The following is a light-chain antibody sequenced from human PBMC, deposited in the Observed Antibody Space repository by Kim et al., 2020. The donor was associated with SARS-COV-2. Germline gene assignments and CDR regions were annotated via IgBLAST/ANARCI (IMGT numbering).Light chain of an antibody. J-gene: IGLJ2*01. CDR1: SAHIGNNY. CDR2: DNN. CDR3: GTWDSSLSAVV. V-gene: IGLV1-51*01. Sequence: GHKVTISCAGSSAHIGNNYVSWYQQLPGTAPKLLIYDNNQRPSGIPDRFSGSNSGTSATLGITGLQTGDEADYYCGTWDSSLSAVVFGGGTQLTVL.